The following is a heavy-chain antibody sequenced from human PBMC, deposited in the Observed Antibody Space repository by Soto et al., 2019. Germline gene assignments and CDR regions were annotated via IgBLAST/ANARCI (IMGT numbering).Heavy chain of an antibody. D-gene: IGHD3-22*01. V-gene: IGHV5-51*01. Sequence: GESQKISCKGSGYSFTNYWIGWVRQMPGKGLEWMGIINPGDSDTRYSPSFQGQVTISADKSISTAYLHYSSLKASDTAMYYCARRDSSGFPDYWGQGTLVTVSS. J-gene: IGHJ4*02. CDR3: ARRDSSGFPDY. CDR2: INPGDSDT. CDR1: GYSFTNYW.